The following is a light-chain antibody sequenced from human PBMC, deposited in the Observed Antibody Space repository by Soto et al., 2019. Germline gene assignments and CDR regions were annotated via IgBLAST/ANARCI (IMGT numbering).Light chain of an antibody. Sequence: EVVLTQSPCTLSLSPGERATLSCRASQSVRSDYLAWYQQKPGQAPRLLIYGASSRATGIPDRFSGSGSGTEFTLNISSLQPDDSAIYYCQHYNTYSKTFGPGTKVDIK. CDR3: QHYNTYSKT. V-gene: IGKV3-20*01. J-gene: IGKJ3*01. CDR2: GAS. CDR1: QSVRSDY.